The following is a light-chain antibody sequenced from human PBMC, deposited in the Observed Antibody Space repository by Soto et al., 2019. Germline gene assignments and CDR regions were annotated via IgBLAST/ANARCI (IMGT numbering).Light chain of an antibody. CDR2: QVS. CDR3: SSYTSSNTFYV. V-gene: IGLV2-14*01. J-gene: IGLJ1*01. Sequence: QSVLTQPASVSGSPGQSITISCTGTSSDVGGYYYVSWYQHHPGKAPKLMIYQVSNRPSGVSNRFSGSKSGNTASLTISRLQDEDEADYYCSSYTSSNTFYVFGTGTKVTVL. CDR1: SSDVGGYYY.